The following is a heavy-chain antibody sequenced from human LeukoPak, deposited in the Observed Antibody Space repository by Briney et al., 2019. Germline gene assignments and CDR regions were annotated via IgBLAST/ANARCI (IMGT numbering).Heavy chain of an antibody. D-gene: IGHD6-19*01. CDR3: ASPSDEYSSGWYGSALNY. CDR1: GGSFSGYY. CDR2: INHSGST. J-gene: IGHJ4*02. V-gene: IGHV4-34*01. Sequence: SETLSLTCAVYGGSFSGYYWSWIRQPPGKGLEWIGEINHSGSTNYNPSLRSRVTISVDTSKNQSSLKLSSVTAADTAVYYCASPSDEYSSGWYGSALNYWGQGTLVTVSS.